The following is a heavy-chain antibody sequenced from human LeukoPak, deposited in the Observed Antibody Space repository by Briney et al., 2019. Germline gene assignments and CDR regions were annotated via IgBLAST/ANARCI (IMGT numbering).Heavy chain of an antibody. D-gene: IGHD4-23*01. V-gene: IGHV1-2*02. CDR2: INPNSGGT. CDR3: ARLTAYGGNSYFDY. Sequence: GASVKVSCKASGYTFTGYYMHWVRQAPGQGLEWMGWINPNSGGTNYAQKFQGRVTMTRDTSISTAYMELSRLRSDDTAVYYCARLTAYGGNSYFDYWGQGTLVTVSS. J-gene: IGHJ4*02. CDR1: GYTFTGYY.